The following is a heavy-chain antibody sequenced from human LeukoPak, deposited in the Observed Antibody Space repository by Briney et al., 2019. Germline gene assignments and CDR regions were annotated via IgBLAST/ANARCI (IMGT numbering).Heavy chain of an antibody. Sequence: GGSLRLSCAASGFTVSSNYMSWVRQAPGKGPEWVSGIYSGGTTYYADSVKARFSISRDNSKNTLYLQMNSLRAEDTAVYYCARQRPFDYWGQGTLVTVSS. CDR2: IYSGGTT. J-gene: IGHJ4*02. CDR3: ARQRPFDY. CDR1: GFTVSSNY. V-gene: IGHV3-53*01.